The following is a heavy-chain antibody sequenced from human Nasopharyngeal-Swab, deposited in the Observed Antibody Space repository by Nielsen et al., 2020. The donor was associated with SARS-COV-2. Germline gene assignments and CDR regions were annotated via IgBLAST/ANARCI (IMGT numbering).Heavy chain of an antibody. V-gene: IGHV4-34*01. D-gene: IGHD6-19*01. J-gene: IGHJ4*02. CDR1: GGSFSGYY. CDR2: INHSRNT. CDR3: AALREKYGSTL. Sequence: SETLSLTCAVYGGSFSGYYWSWIRQPPGKGLGWIGEINHSRNTNYNPSLKSRVTILVDTSKNQFSLKLTSVTAADTAVYYCAALREKYGSTLWGQGTLVTVSS.